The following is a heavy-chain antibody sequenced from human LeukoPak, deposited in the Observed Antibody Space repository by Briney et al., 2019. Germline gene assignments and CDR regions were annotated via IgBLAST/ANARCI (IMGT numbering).Heavy chain of an antibody. D-gene: IGHD3-10*01. CDR3: STDSGRSYFYFDF. J-gene: IGHJ4*02. Sequence: ASVKVSCKISGFGLSVLSIHWMRQAPGKGLEWVGGIRPETGEPIFAQKFRGRVTITEDTFTDTGYLELRGLTSEDTAVYYCSTDSGRSYFYFDFWGQGTLVTVSS. CDR2: IRPETGEP. V-gene: IGHV1-24*01. CDR1: GFGLSVLS.